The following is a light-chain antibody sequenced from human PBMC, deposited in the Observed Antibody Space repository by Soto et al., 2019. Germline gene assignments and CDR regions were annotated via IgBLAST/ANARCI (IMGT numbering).Light chain of an antibody. CDR1: SSDVGGYNF. CDR3: ASYAGSNSYV. Sequence: QSVLTQPPSASGSLGHSVTISCTGTSSDVGGYNFVSWYQHHPGKAPKLLIYEVSQRPSGVPDRFSGSKSGDTASLTVSGLQAEDEADYYCASYAGSNSYVFGTGTQLIVL. J-gene: IGLJ1*01. V-gene: IGLV2-8*01. CDR2: EVS.